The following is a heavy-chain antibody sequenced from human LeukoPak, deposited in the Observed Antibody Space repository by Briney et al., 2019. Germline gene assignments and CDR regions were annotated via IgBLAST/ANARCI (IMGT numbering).Heavy chain of an antibody. CDR3: AKSHTAMVPNFDY. Sequence: PGGSLRLSCAASGFTFSSYGMHWVAQAPARGLRWLPVISYDGSNKYYADSVKGRFTISRDNSKNTLYLQMNSLRAEDTAVYYCAKSHTAMVPNFDYWGQGTLVTVSS. V-gene: IGHV3-30*18. CDR2: ISYDGSNK. CDR1: GFTFSSYG. J-gene: IGHJ4*02. D-gene: IGHD5-18*01.